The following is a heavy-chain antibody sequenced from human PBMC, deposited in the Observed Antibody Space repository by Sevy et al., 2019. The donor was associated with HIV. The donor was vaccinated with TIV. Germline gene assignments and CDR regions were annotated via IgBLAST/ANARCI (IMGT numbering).Heavy chain of an antibody. CDR2: INPSGGST. CDR3: ARDAYDYGDYGVGEGYYYMDV. Sequence: ASVKVSCKASGYTFTSCYMHWVRQAPGQGLEWMGIINPSGGSTSYAQKFQGRVTMTRDTSTSTVYMELSSLRSEDTAVYYCARDAYDYGDYGVGEGYYYMDVWGKGTTVTVSS. CDR1: GYTFTSCY. V-gene: IGHV1-46*01. D-gene: IGHD4-17*01. J-gene: IGHJ6*03.